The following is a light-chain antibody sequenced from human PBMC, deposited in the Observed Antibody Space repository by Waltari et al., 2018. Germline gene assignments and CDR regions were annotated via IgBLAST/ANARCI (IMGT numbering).Light chain of an antibody. J-gene: IGLJ1*01. CDR2: DVS. CDR1: SSDVGGYNY. V-gene: IGLV2-11*02. CDR3: CSYAGSYTGV. Sequence: QSALTQPRSVSGSPGQSVTISCTGTSSDVGGYNYVPWYQQHPGKAPKLMIYDVSKRPSGVPDRFSGSKSGNTASLTISGLQAEDEADYYCCSYAGSYTGVFGTGTKVTVL.